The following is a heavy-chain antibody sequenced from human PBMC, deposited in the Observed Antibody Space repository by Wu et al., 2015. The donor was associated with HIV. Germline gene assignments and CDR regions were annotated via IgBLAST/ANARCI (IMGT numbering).Heavy chain of an antibody. CDR3: ARSAYDFWSGKNDLDRWFDP. J-gene: IGHJ5*02. D-gene: IGHD3-3*01. Sequence: IQLVQSGAEVKKPGTSVKVSCNTFGYTFYNYGISWVRQAPGQGLEWMGWISVHNTNYVKKFQGRVTMTTDTSTSTAYMELRSLRSDDTAVYYCARSAYDFWSGKNDLDRWFDPGARGPWSPSPQ. CDR2: ISVHNT. CDR1: GYTFYNYG. V-gene: IGHV1-18*01.